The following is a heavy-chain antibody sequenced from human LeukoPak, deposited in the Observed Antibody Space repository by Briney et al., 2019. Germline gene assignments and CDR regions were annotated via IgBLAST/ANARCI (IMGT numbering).Heavy chain of an antibody. D-gene: IGHD3-22*01. CDR3: ARDRLGRYYDSSGYYPNRYYYYGMDV. CDR1: GWAFRGYY. CDR2: INHSGST. J-gene: IGHJ6*02. Sequence: SETLSLTCAVYGWAFRGYYWSWIRHPPGKGLEWIGEINHSGSTNYNPALMSRVTISVDTSKNQFSLKLSSVTAADTAVYYCARDRLGRYYDSSGYYPNRYYYYGMDVWGQGTTVTVSS. V-gene: IGHV4-34*01.